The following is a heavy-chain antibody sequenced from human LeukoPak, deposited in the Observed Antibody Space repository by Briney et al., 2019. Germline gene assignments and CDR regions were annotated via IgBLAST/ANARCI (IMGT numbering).Heavy chain of an antibody. Sequence: RGSLRLSCAASGFTFSSYAMHWVRQAPGKGLEWVAVISYDGSNKYYADSVKGRFTISRDNSKNTLYLQMNSLRAEDTAVYYCASGYCSSTSCYHHYYYGMDVWGQGTTVTVSS. CDR1: GFTFSSYA. V-gene: IGHV3-30-3*01. CDR2: ISYDGSNK. CDR3: ASGYCSSTSCYHHYYYGMDV. D-gene: IGHD2-2*03. J-gene: IGHJ6*02.